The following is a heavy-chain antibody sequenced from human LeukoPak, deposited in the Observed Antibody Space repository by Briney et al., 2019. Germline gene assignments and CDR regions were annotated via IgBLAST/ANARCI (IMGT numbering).Heavy chain of an antibody. CDR3: ARLNTAMADFDY. CDR1: GGSFSGYY. J-gene: IGHJ4*02. Sequence: SETLSLTCAVYGGSFSGYYWSWIRQPPGKGLEWIGEINHSGSTNYNPSLKSRVTISVDTSKNQFSLKLSSVTAADTAVYYCARLNTAMADFDYWGQGTLVTVSS. D-gene: IGHD5-18*01. V-gene: IGHV4-34*01. CDR2: INHSGST.